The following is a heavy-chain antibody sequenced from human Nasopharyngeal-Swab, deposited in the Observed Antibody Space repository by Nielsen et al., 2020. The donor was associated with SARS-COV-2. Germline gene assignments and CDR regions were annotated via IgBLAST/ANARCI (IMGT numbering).Heavy chain of an antibody. J-gene: IGHJ4*02. D-gene: IGHD6-6*01. Sequence: GGSLRLSCAASGFIFSNYAMSWVRKAPGKGLEWVSTINNRGDDTHYVDSVRGRFTVSRDNSKNTLYLQMNSLRAEDTAVYYCARAKYSSSSHYFDYWGQGTLVTVSS. V-gene: IGHV3-23*01. CDR1: GFIFSNYA. CDR3: ARAKYSSSSHYFDY. CDR2: INNRGDDT.